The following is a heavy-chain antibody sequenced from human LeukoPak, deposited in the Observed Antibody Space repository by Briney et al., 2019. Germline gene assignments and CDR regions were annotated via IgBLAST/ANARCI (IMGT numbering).Heavy chain of an antibody. CDR2: MNPNSGNT. J-gene: IGHJ4*02. D-gene: IGHD6-13*01. Sequence: ASVKVSCKASGYTFTSYDINWVRQATGQGLEWMGWMNPNSGNTGYAQKFQGRVTMTRNTSISTAYMELSSLRSEDTAVYYCARRGGAAAGPALYYFDYWGQGTLVTVSS. CDR1: GYTFTSYD. V-gene: IGHV1-8*01. CDR3: ARRGGAAAGPALYYFDY.